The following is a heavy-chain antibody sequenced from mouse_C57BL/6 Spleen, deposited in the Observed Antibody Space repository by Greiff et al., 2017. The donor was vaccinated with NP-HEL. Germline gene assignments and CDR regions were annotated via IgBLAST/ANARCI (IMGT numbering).Heavy chain of an antibody. CDR3: TTKDITTVVGEAWFAY. Sequence: EVQLQQSGAELVRPGASVKLSCTASGFNIKDYYMHWVKQRPEQGLEWVGRIDPEDGDTEYAPKFQGKATMTADTSSNTAYLQLSSLTSEDTAVYYCTTKDITTVVGEAWFAYWGQGTLVTVSA. CDR1: GFNIKDYY. D-gene: IGHD1-1*01. J-gene: IGHJ3*01. V-gene: IGHV14-1*01. CDR2: IDPEDGDT.